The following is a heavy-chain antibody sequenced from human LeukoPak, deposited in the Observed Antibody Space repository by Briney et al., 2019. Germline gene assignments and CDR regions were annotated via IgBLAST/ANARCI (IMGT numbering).Heavy chain of an antibody. CDR3: VRGYYYDSSGYYFDFDY. D-gene: IGHD3-22*01. J-gene: IGHJ4*02. Sequence: GGSLRLSCAASGFTFSSYWMHWVRHAPGKGLVWVSRINSDGSSTSYADSVKGRFTISRDNAKNTLYLQMNSLRAEDTAVYYCVRGYYYDSSGYYFDFDYWGQGTLVTVSS. CDR1: GFTFSSYW. CDR2: INSDGSST. V-gene: IGHV3-74*01.